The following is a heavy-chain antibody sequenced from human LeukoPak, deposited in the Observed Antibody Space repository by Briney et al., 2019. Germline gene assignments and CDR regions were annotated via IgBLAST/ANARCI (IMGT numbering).Heavy chain of an antibody. V-gene: IGHV3-23*01. CDR2: ISGSGSTT. CDR3: AKDESGYQMLIDY. D-gene: IGHD2-2*01. CDR1: GFRFSGYA. Sequence: GGSLTLSCGVSGFRFSGYAMSWVRQAPGKGMEWVSAISGSGSTTYYTDSVKGRFTISRDNFKNTPYLQVNSLRAEDTAVYFCAKDESGYQMLIDYWGQGTLVTVSS. J-gene: IGHJ4*02.